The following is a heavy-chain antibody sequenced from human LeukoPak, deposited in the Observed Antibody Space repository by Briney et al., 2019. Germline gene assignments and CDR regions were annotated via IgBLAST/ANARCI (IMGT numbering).Heavy chain of an antibody. CDR3: ARDRGAYCGGDCYLGFDY. V-gene: IGHV3-21*01. Sequence: PGGSLRLSCAASGFTFSSYTMNWVRQAPGKGLEWVSSIAGSSGYISYADSVKGRFTISRDNAKMSLYLQMTSLTAEDTAVYYCARDRGAYCGGDCYLGFDYWGRGTLVTVSS. CDR1: GFTFSSYT. J-gene: IGHJ4*01. D-gene: IGHD2-21*02. CDR2: IAGSSGYI.